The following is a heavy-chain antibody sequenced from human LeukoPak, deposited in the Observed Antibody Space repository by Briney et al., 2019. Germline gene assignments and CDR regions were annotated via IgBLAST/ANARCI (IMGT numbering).Heavy chain of an antibody. J-gene: IGHJ4*02. D-gene: IGHD2/OR15-2a*01. CDR3: ARRKNPGYFDY. CDR2: ISSSSSYI. CDR1: GFSFSDYG. V-gene: IGHV3-21*01. Sequence: GGSLRLSCAASGFSFSDYGMHWVRQAPGKGLEWVSSISSSSSYIYYADSVKGRFTISRDNAKNSLYLQMNSLRAEDTAVYYCARRKNPGYFDYWGQGTLVTVSS.